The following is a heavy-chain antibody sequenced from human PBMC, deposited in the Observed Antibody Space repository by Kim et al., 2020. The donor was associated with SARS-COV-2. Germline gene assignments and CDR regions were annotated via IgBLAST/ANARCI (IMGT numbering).Heavy chain of an antibody. CDR3: ARGGRYCSGGSCYPSGWFDP. J-gene: IGHJ5*02. V-gene: IGHV4-34*01. CDR1: GGSFSGYY. D-gene: IGHD2-15*01. CDR2: INHSGST. Sequence: SETLSLTCAVYGGSFSGYYWSWIRQPPGKGLEWIGEINHSGSTNFNPSLKSRVTISVDTSKNQFSLKLSSVTAADTAVYYCARGGRYCSGGSCYPSGWFDPWGQGTLVTVSS.